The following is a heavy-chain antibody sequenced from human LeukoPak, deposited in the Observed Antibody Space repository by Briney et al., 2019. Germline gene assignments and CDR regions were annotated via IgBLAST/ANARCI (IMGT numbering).Heavy chain of an antibody. D-gene: IGHD3-16*02. J-gene: IGHJ4*02. CDR3: AIGRVNKELSHSYYFDY. V-gene: IGHV4-34*01. CDR2: INYSVST. Sequence: PSETLSLTCAVYGGSFCGYYWSWIRQPPGTGLERIGEINYSVSTNYNPSLKSRVSISVDTSKKQFSLNVSSVAAADTAVYYCAIGRVNKELSHSYYFDYWGEGTLVTVSS. CDR1: GGSFCGYY.